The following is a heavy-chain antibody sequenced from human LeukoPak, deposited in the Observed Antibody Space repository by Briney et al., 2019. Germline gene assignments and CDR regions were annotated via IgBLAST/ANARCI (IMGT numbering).Heavy chain of an antibody. Sequence: GGSLRLSCAASGFTFSSYSMNWVRQAPGKGLEWVSCISSSSSYIYYADSVKGRLNSLYLQMNSLRAEDTAVYYCARDLRSSGYYAFDYWGQGTLVTVSS. CDR2: ISSSSSYI. D-gene: IGHD3-22*01. J-gene: IGHJ4*02. CDR3: ARDLRSSGYYAFDY. CDR1: GFTFSSYS. V-gene: IGHV3-21*01.